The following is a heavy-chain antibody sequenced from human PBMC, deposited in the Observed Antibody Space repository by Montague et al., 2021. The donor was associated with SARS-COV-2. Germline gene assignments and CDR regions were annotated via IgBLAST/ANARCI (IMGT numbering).Heavy chain of an antibody. CDR3: ARHVTSGGVVVALDY. D-gene: IGHD3-16*02. Sequence: ETLSLTCTVSGASISSSENSWGWIRQSPGKGLEWFGSIFYSGTTYFNPSLRSRIAISVDTSKNQFSLKVTSVTAADTAVYYCARHVTSGGVVVALDYWGQGHLVSVSS. CDR2: IFYSGTT. V-gene: IGHV4-39*01. J-gene: IGHJ4*02. CDR1: GASISSSENS.